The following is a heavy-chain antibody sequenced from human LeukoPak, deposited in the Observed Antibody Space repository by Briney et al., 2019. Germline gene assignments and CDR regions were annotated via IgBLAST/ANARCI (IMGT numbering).Heavy chain of an antibody. J-gene: IGHJ4*02. V-gene: IGHV1-18*01. CDR3: ARTGPTPGDGYNRFDY. CDR2: ISAYNGNT. D-gene: IGHD5-24*01. Sequence: ASVKVSCKASGYTFTSYGISWVRQAPGQGLEWMGWISAYNGNTNYAQKLQGRVTMTTDTSTSIAYMELRSLRSDDTAVYYCARTGPTPGDGYNRFDYWGQGTLVTVSS. CDR1: GYTFTSYG.